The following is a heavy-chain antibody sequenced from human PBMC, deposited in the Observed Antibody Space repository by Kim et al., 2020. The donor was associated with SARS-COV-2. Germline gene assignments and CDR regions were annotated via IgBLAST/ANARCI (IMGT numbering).Heavy chain of an antibody. Sequence: ASVKVSCKVSGYTLTELSMHWVRRAPGKGLEWMGGFDPEDAETIYAQKFQGRVTMTEDTSTDTAYMELSSLRSEDTAVYYCATVLPPRYYYYMDVWGKGTTVTVSS. CDR1: GYTLTELS. CDR2: FDPEDAET. V-gene: IGHV1-24*01. CDR3: ATVLPPRYYYYMDV. J-gene: IGHJ6*03.